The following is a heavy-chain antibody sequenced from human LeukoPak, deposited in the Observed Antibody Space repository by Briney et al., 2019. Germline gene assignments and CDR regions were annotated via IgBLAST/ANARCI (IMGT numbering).Heavy chain of an antibody. V-gene: IGHV3-53*01. CDR2: IYSGGST. D-gene: IGHD2-2*01. CDR1: GFTVSSNY. CDR3: ARGGYCSSTSCYYFDY. J-gene: IGHJ4*02. Sequence: GGSLRLSCAASGFTVSSNYMSWVRQAPGKGLEWVSFIYSGGSTYYADSVKGRFTISRDKSENTLYLQMNSLRAEDTAVYYCARGGYCSSTSCYYFDYWGQGTLVTVSS.